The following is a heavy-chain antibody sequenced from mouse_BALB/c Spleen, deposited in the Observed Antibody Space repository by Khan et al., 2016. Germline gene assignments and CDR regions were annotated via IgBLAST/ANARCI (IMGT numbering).Heavy chain of an antibody. J-gene: IGHJ2*01. CDR3: ATSSSGYWYYFDY. CDR2: INYSGST. Sequence: EVQLQESGPDLVKPSQSLSLTCTVTGFSITSHYSWHWIRHFPGNKLEWMGNINYSGSTNYDPSLKSRVSITRDTSKNQFFLRLNSVTTDDTATYNCATSSSGYWYYFDYWGQGTTLTVSP. V-gene: IGHV3-1*02. D-gene: IGHD3-1*01. CDR1: GFSITSHYS.